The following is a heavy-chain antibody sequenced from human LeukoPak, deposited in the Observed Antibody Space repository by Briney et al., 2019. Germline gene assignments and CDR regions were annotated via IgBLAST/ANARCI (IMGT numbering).Heavy chain of an antibody. CDR1: GGSISSSSYY. V-gene: IGHV4-39*07. Sequence: SETLSLTCTVSGGSISSSSYYWGWIRQPPGKGLEWIGSIYYSGSTYYNPSLKSRVTISVDTSKNQFSLKLSSVTAADTAVYYCAREPSPLYSTLRYYFDYWGQGTLVTVSS. CDR2: IYYSGST. D-gene: IGHD6-13*01. J-gene: IGHJ4*02. CDR3: AREPSPLYSTLRYYFDY.